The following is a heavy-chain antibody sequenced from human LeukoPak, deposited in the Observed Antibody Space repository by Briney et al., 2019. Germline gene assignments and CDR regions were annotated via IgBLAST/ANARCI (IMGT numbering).Heavy chain of an antibody. J-gene: IGHJ6*03. D-gene: IGHD2-2*01. CDR2: IRSKAYGGTT. CDR1: GFTFSSYS. Sequence: GGSLRLSCAASGFTFSSYSMSWVRQAPGKGLEWVGFIRSKAYGGTTEYAASVKGRFTISRDDSKSIAYLQMNSLKTEDTAVYYCTRSIVVVPAAIYYYYYMDVWGKGTTVTVSS. V-gene: IGHV3-49*04. CDR3: TRSIVVVPAAIYYYYYMDV.